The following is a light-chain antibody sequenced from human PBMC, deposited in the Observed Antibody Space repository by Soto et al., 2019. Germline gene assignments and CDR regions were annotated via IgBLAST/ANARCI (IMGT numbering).Light chain of an antibody. CDR3: AVWDDSLNGPV. J-gene: IGLJ3*02. CDR2: GQN. V-gene: IGLV1-44*01. Sequence: QSVLTQPPSASGTPGQRVTISCSGSSSNIGSNPVNWYQQLPGTAPNLLIYGQNQRPSGVPDRFSGSKSGTSASLAISGLQSEDEADYYCAVWDDSLNGPVFGGGTQLTVL. CDR1: SSNIGSNP.